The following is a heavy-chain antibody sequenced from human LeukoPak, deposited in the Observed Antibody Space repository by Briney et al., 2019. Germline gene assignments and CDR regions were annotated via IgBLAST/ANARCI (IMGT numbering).Heavy chain of an antibody. D-gene: IGHD1-14*01. CDR1: GGSISSSSYY. CDR3: ARQLPVHRNPYFFDY. CDR2: IYYSGST. J-gene: IGHJ4*02. V-gene: IGHV4-39*01. Sequence: SETLSPTCTVSGGSISSSSYYWGWIRQPPGKGLEWIGSIYYSGSTYYNPSLKSRVTISVDTSKNQFSLKLSSVTAADTAVYYCARQLPVHRNPYFFDYWGQGTLVTVSS.